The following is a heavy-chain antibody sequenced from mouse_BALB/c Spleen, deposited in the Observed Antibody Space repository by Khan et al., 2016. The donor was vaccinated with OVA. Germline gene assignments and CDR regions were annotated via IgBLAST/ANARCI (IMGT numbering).Heavy chain of an antibody. Sequence: QVQLQQSGTELVRPGTSVKISCKASGYAFTDYWLGWVKQRPGHGLEWIGDIYPGSGNTYYNEKFKGKVTLTAAKSSSTAYMQLSSLKSDDSAVYFCARDGGNYGWFAYWGQGTLVTVSA. CDR1: GYAFTDYW. CDR3: ARDGGNYGWFAY. CDR2: IYPGSGNT. D-gene: IGHD2-1*01. V-gene: IGHV1-63*01. J-gene: IGHJ3*01.